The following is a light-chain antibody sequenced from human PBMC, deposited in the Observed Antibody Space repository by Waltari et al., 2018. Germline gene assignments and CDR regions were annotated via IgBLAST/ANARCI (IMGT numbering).Light chain of an antibody. J-gene: IGLJ1*01. V-gene: IGLV3-21*01. CDR3: QVWDANTDPGV. CDR1: NIESKS. CDR2: YDS. Sequence: SYVLTQPPSVSVAPGETARLTCVGNNIESKSAHWYRQRPGQAPDLVISYDSDRPSGIPDRLSGSTSGNTATLTISRVEAGDEADYYCQVWDANTDPGVFGTGTEVTVL.